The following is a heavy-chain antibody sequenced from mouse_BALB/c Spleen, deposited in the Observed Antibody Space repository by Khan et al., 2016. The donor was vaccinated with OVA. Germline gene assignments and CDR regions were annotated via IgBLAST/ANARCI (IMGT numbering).Heavy chain of an antibody. Sequence: QVQLQQPGAELVKPGASVKLSCKASGYTFTSYWMHWVKQRPGQGLEWIGEINPSNGRTNYNEKFKSKATLTVDKSSSTAYMQLSSLTSEDSAVYYCARSPYYDYAMDYWGQGTSVTVSS. CDR1: GYTFTSYW. D-gene: IGHD1-1*02. V-gene: IGHV1S81*02. J-gene: IGHJ4*01. CDR3: ARSPYYDYAMDY. CDR2: INPSNGRT.